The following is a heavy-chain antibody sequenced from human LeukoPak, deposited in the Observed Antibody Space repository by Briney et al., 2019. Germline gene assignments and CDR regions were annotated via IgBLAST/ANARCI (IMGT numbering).Heavy chain of an antibody. D-gene: IGHD3-10*01. Sequence: ASVKVSCKASGGTFSSYAISWVRQAPGQGLEWMGGIIPIFGTANYAQKFQGRVTITADESTSTAYMELSSLRSEDTAVYYCARDRYYGSGSYRDYYYYYYMDVWGKGTTVTVSS. CDR2: IIPIFGTA. V-gene: IGHV1-69*13. CDR1: GGTFSSYA. CDR3: ARDRYYGSGSYRDYYYYYYMDV. J-gene: IGHJ6*03.